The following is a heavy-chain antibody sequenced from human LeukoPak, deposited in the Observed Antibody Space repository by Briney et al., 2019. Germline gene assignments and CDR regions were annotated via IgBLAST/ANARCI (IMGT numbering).Heavy chain of an antibody. CDR2: INHSGST. J-gene: IGHJ4*02. CDR1: GGSFSGYY. D-gene: IGHD6-13*01. CDR3: ARYRRIAAAGIDY. V-gene: IGHV4-34*01. Sequence: PSETLSLTCAVYGGSFSGYYWSWIRQPPGKGLEWIGEINHSGSTNYSPSLKSRVTISVDTSKNQFSLKLSSVTAADTAVYYCARYRRIAAAGIDYWGQGTLVTVSS.